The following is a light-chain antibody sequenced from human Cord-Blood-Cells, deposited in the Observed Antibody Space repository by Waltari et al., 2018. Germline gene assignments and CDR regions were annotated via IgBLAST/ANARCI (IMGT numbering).Light chain of an antibody. CDR1: SSDVGGYNY. V-gene: IGLV2-11*01. CDR2: DVS. CDR3: CSYAGSYTYV. Sequence: QSALTQPRSVSGSPGQSVTISCTGTSSDVGGYNYVSWYQQHPGKAPKLMIYDVSKRPAGGPDRFSGSKSGNTASLTISGLQADDEADYYCCSYAGSYTYVFGTGTKVTVL. J-gene: IGLJ1*01.